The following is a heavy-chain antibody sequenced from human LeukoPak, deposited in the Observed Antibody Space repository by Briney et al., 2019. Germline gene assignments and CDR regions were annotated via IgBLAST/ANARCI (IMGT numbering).Heavy chain of an antibody. Sequence: WVRQAPGKGLEWVAFIPSDGSHKDYTDSVKDRFTISRDNSKYMLYLQMNSLRPDDTAVYYCAKTRNLAAAGYFDSWGQGTLVTVSS. CDR2: IPSDGSHK. D-gene: IGHD6-13*01. J-gene: IGHJ4*02. V-gene: IGHV3-30*02. CDR3: AKTRNLAAAGYFDS.